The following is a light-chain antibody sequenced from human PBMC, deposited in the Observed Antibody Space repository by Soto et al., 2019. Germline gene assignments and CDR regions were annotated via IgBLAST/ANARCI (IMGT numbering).Light chain of an antibody. CDR1: QSVGSY. J-gene: IGKJ4*01. CDR3: QQRIQWPLT. Sequence: EIVMTQSPATLSLSPGERATLSCRASQSVGSYLVWYQQKPGQAPRLLIYDASNRVTGIPARFTGSGSGTDFILTISSLEPEDFAVYSCQQRIQWPLTFGGGTKVESK. V-gene: IGKV3-11*01. CDR2: DAS.